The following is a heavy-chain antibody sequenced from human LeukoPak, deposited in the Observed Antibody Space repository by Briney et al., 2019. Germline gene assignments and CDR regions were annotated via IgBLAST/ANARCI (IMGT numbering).Heavy chain of an antibody. CDR3: ARGHLDATYYYGSGTFNWFDP. CDR2: INHSGST. D-gene: IGHD3-10*01. CDR1: GGSFSGYY. Sequence: PSETLSLTCAVYGGSFSGYYWSWIRQPPGKGLEWIGEINHSGSTNYNPSLKSRVTISVDTSKNQFSLKLSSVTAADTAVYYCARGHLDATYYYGSGTFNWFDPWGRGTLVTVSS. J-gene: IGHJ5*02. V-gene: IGHV4-34*01.